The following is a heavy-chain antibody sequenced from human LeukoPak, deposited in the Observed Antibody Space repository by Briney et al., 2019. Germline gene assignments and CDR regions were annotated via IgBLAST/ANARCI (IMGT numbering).Heavy chain of an antibody. CDR3: ARSYYDSSGYYCGGDSFDP. D-gene: IGHD3-22*01. Sequence: ASVKVSCKASGYTFTSYDINWVRQATGQGLEWMGWMNPNSGNTGYAQKFQGRVTMTRNTSISTAYMELSSLRSEDTAVYYCARSYYDSSGYYCGGDSFDPWGQGTLVTVSS. CDR2: MNPNSGNT. CDR1: GYTFTSYD. V-gene: IGHV1-8*01. J-gene: IGHJ5*02.